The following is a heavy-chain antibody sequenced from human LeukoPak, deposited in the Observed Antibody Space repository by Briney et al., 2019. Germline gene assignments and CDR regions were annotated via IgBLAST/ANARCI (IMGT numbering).Heavy chain of an antibody. J-gene: IGHJ4*02. D-gene: IGHD1-26*01. CDR1: GYTLTELS. V-gene: IGHV1-24*01. Sequence: VSVKVSCKVSGYTLTELSMHWVRQAPGKGLEWMGGFDPEDGETIYAQKFQGRVTMTEDTSTDTAYMELSSLRSEDTAVYYCATSRQVWWLQPFDYWGQGTLVTVSS. CDR2: FDPEDGET. CDR3: ATSRQVWWLQPFDY.